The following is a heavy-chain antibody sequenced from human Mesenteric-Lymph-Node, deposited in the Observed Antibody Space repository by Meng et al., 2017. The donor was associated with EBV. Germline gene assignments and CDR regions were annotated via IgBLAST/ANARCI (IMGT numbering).Heavy chain of an antibody. CDR2: MSHSGSS. J-gene: IGHJ4*02. Sequence: GKLQESGHGLGTPSGTLSRTCGVSGDSVTSSNWWSWVRQPPGKGLEWIGEMSHSGSSNYTPSLNNRVTMSVDKSKNRVFLQLSSVTAADTAMYYCARILVGENSGYFLDYWGQGILVTVSS. CDR3: ARILVGENSGYFLDY. V-gene: IGHV4-4*02. CDR1: GDSVTSSNW. D-gene: IGHD3-22*01.